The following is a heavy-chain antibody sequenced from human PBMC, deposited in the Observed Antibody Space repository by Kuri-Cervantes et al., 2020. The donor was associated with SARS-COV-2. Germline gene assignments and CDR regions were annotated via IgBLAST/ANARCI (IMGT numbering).Heavy chain of an antibody. V-gene: IGHV3-21*01. CDR2: ISSSSSYI. CDR3: ARDNSGVYYYDSSGYGRYFDY. D-gene: IGHD3-22*01. CDR1: GFTFSSYS. Sequence: GKSLKISCAASGFTFSSYSMNWVRQAPGKGLEWVSSISSSSSYIYYADSVKGRFTISRDNAKNSLYLQMNSLRAEDTAVYYCARDNSGVYYYDSSGYGRYFDYWGQGTLVTVSS. J-gene: IGHJ4*02.